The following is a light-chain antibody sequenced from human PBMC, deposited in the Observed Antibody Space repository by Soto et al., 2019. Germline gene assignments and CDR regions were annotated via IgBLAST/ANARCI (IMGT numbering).Light chain of an antibody. CDR1: SSNIGVNT. J-gene: IGLJ2*01. Sequence: QSVLTQPPSASGTPGQRVTISCSGSSSNIGVNTVHWYRQLPGTAPKLLIYKNSQRPSGVPDRFSGSKSGTSASLAISGLQSEDEADYYCATWEDSLNGVVFGGGTKVTVL. CDR2: KNS. V-gene: IGLV1-44*01. CDR3: ATWEDSLNGVV.